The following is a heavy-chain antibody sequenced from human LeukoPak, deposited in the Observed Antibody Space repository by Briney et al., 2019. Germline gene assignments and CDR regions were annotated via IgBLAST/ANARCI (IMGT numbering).Heavy chain of an antibody. CDR3: ARAEHYYESSGLLYYFDC. Sequence: GGSLRLSCAASGFTFSRFWMHWVRQAPGKGLEWVSVIYSGGSTYYADSVKGRFTISRDNSKNTLYLQMNSLRAEDTAVYYCARAEHYYESSGLLYYFDCWGQGTLVTVSS. CDR2: IYSGGST. J-gene: IGHJ4*02. CDR1: GFTFSRFW. V-gene: IGHV3-53*01. D-gene: IGHD3-22*01.